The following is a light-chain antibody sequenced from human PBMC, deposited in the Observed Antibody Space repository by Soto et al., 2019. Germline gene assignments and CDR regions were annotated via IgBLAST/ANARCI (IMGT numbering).Light chain of an antibody. Sequence: DIQMTQSPSSLSASVGDRVTITCRASHGISTFLAWLQQKPGTAPKSLIYGASNLQSGVPSRFSGSGSGTEFTLTVSSLQPEDFATYYCVQHYSYPLTFGGGTKVDIK. V-gene: IGKV1-16*01. CDR1: HGISTF. CDR2: GAS. J-gene: IGKJ4*01. CDR3: VQHYSYPLT.